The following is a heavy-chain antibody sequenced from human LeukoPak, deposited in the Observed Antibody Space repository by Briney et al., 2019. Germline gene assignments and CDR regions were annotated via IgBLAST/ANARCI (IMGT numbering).Heavy chain of an antibody. CDR1: GFTFSSYG. D-gene: IGHD3-16*01. Sequence: PGGSLRLCCAASGFTFSSYGMHWVRQAPGKGLEWVASIRYDGSNQYYADSVKGRFTISRDNSKNTVYLQMNSLRAEDTALYFCAKDGGRAPGGGIGSILPIDLDWYFDLWGRGTLVTVSS. J-gene: IGHJ2*01. CDR3: AKDGGRAPGGGIGSILPIDLDWYFDL. CDR2: IRYDGSNQ. V-gene: IGHV3-30*02.